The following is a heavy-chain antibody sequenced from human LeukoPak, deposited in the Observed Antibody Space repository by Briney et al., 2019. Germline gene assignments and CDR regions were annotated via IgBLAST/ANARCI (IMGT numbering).Heavy chain of an antibody. CDR1: GFTFSSYG. V-gene: IGHV3-30*02. J-gene: IGHJ4*02. D-gene: IGHD4-17*01. Sequence: GGSLRLSCAASGFTFSSYGMHWVRQAPGKGLEWVAFIRYDGSNKYYADSVKGRFTISRDNSKNTLYLQMNSLRAEDTAVYYCAKDLLAYGDYGSLDYWGQGTLVTVSS. CDR3: AKDLLAYGDYGSLDY. CDR2: IRYDGSNK.